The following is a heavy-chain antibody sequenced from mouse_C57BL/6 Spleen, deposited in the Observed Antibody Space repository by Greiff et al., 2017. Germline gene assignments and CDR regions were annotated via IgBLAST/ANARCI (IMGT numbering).Heavy chain of an antibody. V-gene: IGHV5-4*01. Sequence: EVQRVESGGGLVKPGGSLKLFCAASGFTFSSYAMSWVRQTPEKRLEWVATISDGGSYTYYPDNVKGRFTISRDNAKNNLYLQMSHLKSEDTAMYYCARDGANWEFAYWGQGTLVTVSA. CDR1: GFTFSSYA. CDR3: ARDGANWEFAY. CDR2: ISDGGSYT. D-gene: IGHD4-1*01. J-gene: IGHJ3*01.